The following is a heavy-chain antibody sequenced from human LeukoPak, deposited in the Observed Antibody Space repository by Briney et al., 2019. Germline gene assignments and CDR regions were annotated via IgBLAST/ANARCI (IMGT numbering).Heavy chain of an antibody. J-gene: IGHJ4*02. D-gene: IGHD7-27*01. CDR2: VKQDGSEK. CDR1: GFTFSSYW. CDR3: AKTGGPWD. Sequence: GGSLRLSCAGSGFTFSSYWMTWVRQAPGKGLDWVASVKQDGSEKYYVDSVKGRFTISRDNAKNSLYLQMNSLRAEDTAVYYCAKTGGPWDWGQGALVTVSS. V-gene: IGHV3-7*03.